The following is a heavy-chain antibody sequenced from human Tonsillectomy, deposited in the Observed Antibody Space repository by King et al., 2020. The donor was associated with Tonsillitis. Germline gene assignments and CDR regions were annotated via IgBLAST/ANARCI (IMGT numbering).Heavy chain of an antibody. Sequence: VQLVESGGGLVQPGGSLRLSCAASGFTFRTYSMNWVRQAPGKGLEWVSYISSSSDTIYYADSVKGRFTISRDNAKNSLYLQMNSLRAEDTAVYYCARGGSTFNSSPFDPWGQGTLVTVSS. CDR2: ISSSSDTI. D-gene: IGHD2/OR15-2a*01. J-gene: IGHJ5*02. V-gene: IGHV3-48*04. CDR3: ARGGSTFNSSPFDP. CDR1: GFTFRTYS.